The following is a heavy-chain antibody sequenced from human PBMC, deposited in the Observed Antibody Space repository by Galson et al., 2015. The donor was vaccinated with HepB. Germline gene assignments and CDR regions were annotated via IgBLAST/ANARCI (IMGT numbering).Heavy chain of an antibody. Sequence: QSGAEVKKPGESLKISCKGSGYSFTSYWIGWVRQMPGKGLEWMGIIYPGDSDTRYSPSFQGQVTISADKSISTAYLQWSSLKASDTAMYYCARPGIAAAGTAYYYGMDVWGQGTTVTVSS. J-gene: IGHJ6*02. CDR2: IYPGDSDT. V-gene: IGHV5-51*01. CDR1: GYSFTSYW. D-gene: IGHD6-13*01. CDR3: ARPGIAAAGTAYYYGMDV.